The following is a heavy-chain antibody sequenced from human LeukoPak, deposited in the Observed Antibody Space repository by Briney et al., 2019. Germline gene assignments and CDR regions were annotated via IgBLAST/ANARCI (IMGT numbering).Heavy chain of an antibody. CDR1: GGTFNTHI. V-gene: IGHV1-69*08. Sequence: GASVKVSCRSSGGTFNTHIFNWVRQAPGQVLEWMGRITPVIGTTKYAQRFQARVTITADRSTSTAYLQLSGLTYDDTAVYYCTRVTLRGSKYNWFDPWGQGTHVSVSS. D-gene: IGHD1-26*01. CDR2: ITPVIGTT. J-gene: IGHJ5*02. CDR3: TRVTLRGSKYNWFDP.